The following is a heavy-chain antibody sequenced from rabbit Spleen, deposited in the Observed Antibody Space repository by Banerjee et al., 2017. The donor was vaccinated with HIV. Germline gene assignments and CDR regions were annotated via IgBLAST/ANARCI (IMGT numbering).Heavy chain of an antibody. Sequence: QSLEESGGGLVKPGGTLTLTCTVSGFSFSSNWICWVRQAPGKGLEWIGYIDLVFGSTYYASWVNGRFTISSHNAQNTLYLQLNSLTAADTATYFCVRGASSSGYYSLWGPGTLVTVS. CDR2: IDLVFGST. D-gene: IGHD1-1*01. V-gene: IGHV1S7*01. J-gene: IGHJ4*01. CDR3: VRGASSSGYYSL. CDR1: GFSFSSNW.